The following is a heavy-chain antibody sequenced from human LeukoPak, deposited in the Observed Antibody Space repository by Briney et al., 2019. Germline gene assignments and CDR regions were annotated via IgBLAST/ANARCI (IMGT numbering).Heavy chain of an antibody. J-gene: IGHJ4*02. D-gene: IGHD3-22*01. CDR1: GYTFTGYY. V-gene: IGHV1-2*04. CDR3: ARGGTYYYGSSGYSPNYFDY. Sequence: ASVKVSCKASGYTFTGYYMHWVRQAPGQGLEWMGWINPNSGGTNYAQKFQGWVTMTRDTSISTAYMELSRLRSDDTAVYYCARGGTYYYGSSGYSPNYFDYGGQGTLVTVSS. CDR2: INPNSGGT.